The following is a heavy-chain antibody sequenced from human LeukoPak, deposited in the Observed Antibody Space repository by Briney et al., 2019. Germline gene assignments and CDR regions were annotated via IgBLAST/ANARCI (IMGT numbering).Heavy chain of an antibody. CDR2: IYYSGST. Sequence: ASETLSLTCTVSGGSISSYYWSWIRQPPGKGLEWIGYIYYSGSTNYNPSLKSRVTISVDTSKNQFSLKLSSVTAADTAVYYCARVVPLDDNDYGDHNSRNYFDYWGQGTLVTVSS. D-gene: IGHD4-17*01. J-gene: IGHJ4*02. CDR3: ARVVPLDDNDYGDHNSRNYFDY. CDR1: GGSISSYY. V-gene: IGHV4-59*01.